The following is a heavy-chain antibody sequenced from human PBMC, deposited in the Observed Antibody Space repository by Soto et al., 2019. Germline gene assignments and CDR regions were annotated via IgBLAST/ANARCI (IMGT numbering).Heavy chain of an antibody. CDR2: ISSSSSYT. CDR3: ARGSAAAGRDDAFDI. D-gene: IGHD6-13*01. Sequence: QVQLVESGGGLVKPGGSLRLSCAASGFTFSDYYMSWIRQAPGKGLEWVSYISSSSSYTNYADSVKGRFTISRDNAKNSLYLQMNSLRAEDTAVYYCARGSAAAGRDDAFDIWGQGTMVTVSS. V-gene: IGHV3-11*06. J-gene: IGHJ3*02. CDR1: GFTFSDYY.